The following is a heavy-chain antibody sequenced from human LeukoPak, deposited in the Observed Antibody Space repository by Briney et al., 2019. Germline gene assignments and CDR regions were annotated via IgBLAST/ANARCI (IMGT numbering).Heavy chain of an antibody. V-gene: IGHV4-34*01. Sequence: SETLCLTCAVYGGSFSGYYWSWIRQPPGKGLEWIGEINHSGSTNYNPSLKSRVTISVDTSKNQFSLKLSSVTAADTAVYYCARRGWSYYYYYMDVWGKGTTVTVSS. J-gene: IGHJ6*03. CDR3: ARRGWSYYYYYMDV. CDR1: GGSFSGYY. D-gene: IGHD6-19*01. CDR2: INHSGST.